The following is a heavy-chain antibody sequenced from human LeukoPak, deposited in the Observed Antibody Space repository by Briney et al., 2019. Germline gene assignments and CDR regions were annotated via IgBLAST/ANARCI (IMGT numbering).Heavy chain of an antibody. Sequence: SETLSLTCPVSGGSVSTGTYYWSWIRQPPGKALEWIGYIYYTGSTNYNPSLKSRVTLSRDTSKNQFSLRLTSVTAADTAVYYCARATSHYYHAVDVWGQGTTVTVSS. CDR3: ARATSHYYHAVDV. J-gene: IGHJ6*02. CDR2: IYYTGST. V-gene: IGHV4-61*01. D-gene: IGHD1-1*01. CDR1: GGSVSTGTYY.